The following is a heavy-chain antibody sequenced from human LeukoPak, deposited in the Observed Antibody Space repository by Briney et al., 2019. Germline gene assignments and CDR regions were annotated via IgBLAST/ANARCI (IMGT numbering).Heavy chain of an antibody. CDR2: IYGGGTT. V-gene: IGHV3-53*01. Sequence: GGSLRLSCAASGFTVSSNYMSWVRQVPGEGLQWVSVIYGGGTTYYADSVKGRFTISRDNSKNTLYLQMNNLRAEDTAVYYCAKDKGYSSGWYLLDPWGQGTLVIVS. CDR1: GFTVSSNY. J-gene: IGHJ5*02. D-gene: IGHD6-19*01. CDR3: AKDKGYSSGWYLLDP.